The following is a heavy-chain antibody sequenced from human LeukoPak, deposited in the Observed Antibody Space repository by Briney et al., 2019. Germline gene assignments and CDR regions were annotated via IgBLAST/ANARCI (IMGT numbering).Heavy chain of an antibody. V-gene: IGHV3-21*01. Sequence: GGSLRLSCAASGFTFSSYSMNWVRQAPGKGLEWVSSISSSSSYIYYADSVKGRLTISRDNAKNSLYLQMNSLRAEDTAVYYCARDFRGYSGYGGNYWGQGTLVTVSS. CDR1: GFTFSSYS. D-gene: IGHD5-12*01. J-gene: IGHJ4*02. CDR2: ISSSSSYI. CDR3: ARDFRGYSGYGGNY.